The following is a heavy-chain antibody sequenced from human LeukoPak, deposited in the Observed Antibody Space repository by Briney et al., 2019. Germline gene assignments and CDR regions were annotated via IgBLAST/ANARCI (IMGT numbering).Heavy chain of an antibody. D-gene: IGHD4-17*01. J-gene: IGHJ4*02. CDR1: GFTFSSYA. CDR3: AKDRIMTTVTTISSFDY. CDR2: ISGSGGST. Sequence: GGSLRLSYAASGFTFSSYAMSWVRQAPGKGLEWVSAISGSGGSTYYADSVKGRFTISRDNSKNTLYLQMNSLRAEDTAVYYCAKDRIMTTVTTISSFDYWGQGTLVTVSS. V-gene: IGHV3-23*01.